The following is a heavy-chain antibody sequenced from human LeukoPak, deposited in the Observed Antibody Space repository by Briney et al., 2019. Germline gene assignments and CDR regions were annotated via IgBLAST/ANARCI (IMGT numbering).Heavy chain of an antibody. J-gene: IGHJ4*02. CDR3: AKDRSGSHFDY. D-gene: IGHD1-26*01. Sequence: PGGSLRLSWAASGLPFSCCGMHWVRQAAGKGLEWVAVISYDGSNKYYADSVKGRFTISRDNSKNTLYLQMNSLRAEDTAVYYCAKDRSGSHFDYWGQGTLVTVSS. V-gene: IGHV3-30*18. CDR2: ISYDGSNK. CDR1: GLPFSCCG.